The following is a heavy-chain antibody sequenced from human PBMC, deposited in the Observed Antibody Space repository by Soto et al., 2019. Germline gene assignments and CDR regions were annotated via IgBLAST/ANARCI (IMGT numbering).Heavy chain of an antibody. Sequence: GGSLRLSCAASGFTFSSYAMHWVRQAPGKGLEWVAVISYDGSNKYYADSVKGRFTISRDNSKNTLYLQMNSLRAEDTAVYYCARVVAEAKIDAFDIWGQGTMVTVSS. J-gene: IGHJ3*02. D-gene: IGHD2-15*01. V-gene: IGHV3-30-3*01. CDR3: ARVVAEAKIDAFDI. CDR1: GFTFSSYA. CDR2: ISYDGSNK.